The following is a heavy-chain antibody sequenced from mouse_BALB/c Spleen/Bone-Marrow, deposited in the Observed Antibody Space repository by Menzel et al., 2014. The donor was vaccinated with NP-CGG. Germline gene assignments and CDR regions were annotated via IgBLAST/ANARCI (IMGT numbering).Heavy chain of an antibody. Sequence: VQLQQSGAELARPGASVKLSCKTSGYTFATYWMQWVKQRPGQGLEWIGAIYPGEGDTRYTQKFKGKATLTADKSSSTAYIQLSNLTSEDSAVYYCSREPSNWGYYWGQGTTLTVSS. CDR1: GYTFATYW. CDR3: SREPSNWGYY. V-gene: IGHV1-87*01. J-gene: IGHJ2*01. CDR2: IYPGEGDT.